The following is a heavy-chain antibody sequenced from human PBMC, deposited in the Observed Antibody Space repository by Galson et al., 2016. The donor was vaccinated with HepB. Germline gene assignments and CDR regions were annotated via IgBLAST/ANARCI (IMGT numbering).Heavy chain of an antibody. CDR2: IIYSGKT. CDR1: GVSMSSYF. D-gene: IGHD1-14*01. CDR3: VRDTGIPA. V-gene: IGHV4-59*01. Sequence: SETLSLTCSVSGVSMSSYFWSWVRQPHGKGLEWIGYIIYSGKTNYNPSLKSRVFMSLAKSKSKFSLKLTSVTPADTAVYSCVRDTGIPAWGQGTLVTVPS. J-gene: IGHJ5*02.